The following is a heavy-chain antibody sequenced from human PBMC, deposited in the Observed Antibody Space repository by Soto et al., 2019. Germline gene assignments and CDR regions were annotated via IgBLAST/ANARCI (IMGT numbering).Heavy chain of an antibody. CDR2: TIPMFGIE. V-gene: IGHV1-69*01. Sequence: QVQLVQSGAEVKKPGSSVKVSCKASGGTFSSYAVTWVRQAPGQGLEWMGGTIPMFGIEIYAQKFQGRVTITADESTGTAYMELSSLRSEDTAVYYFARSTRGDFYYGMDVWGQGTTVTVSS. J-gene: IGHJ6*02. CDR3: ARSTRGDFYYGMDV. CDR1: GGTFSSYA.